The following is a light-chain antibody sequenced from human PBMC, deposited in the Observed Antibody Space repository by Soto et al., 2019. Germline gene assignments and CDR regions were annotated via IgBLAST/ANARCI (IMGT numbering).Light chain of an antibody. V-gene: IGKV3-20*01. CDR3: QQYAISPRT. J-gene: IGKJ1*01. Sequence: EIVLTQSPGTLSLSPGERATLSCRASQSVSNNYLAWYQQRPGQAPRLVIYNASTRATGIPDRFSGSGSGTDFTLTIRRLEPEDFAVYYCQQYAISPRTFGQGTKVDIK. CDR2: NAS. CDR1: QSVSNNY.